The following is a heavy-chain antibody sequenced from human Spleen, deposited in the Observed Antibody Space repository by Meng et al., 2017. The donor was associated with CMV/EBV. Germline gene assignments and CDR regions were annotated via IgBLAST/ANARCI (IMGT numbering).Heavy chain of an antibody. CDR2: MNPNNGNT. Sequence: ASVKVSCKASGYTFTGYYMHWVRQAPGQGLEWMGWMNPNNGNTGYTERFQGRATFTRNTSTSTAYMELNSLRSDDTAVYYCARVPLYSTSWKDYWGQGTLVTVSS. CDR3: ARVPLYSTSWKDY. V-gene: IGHV1-8*03. D-gene: IGHD2-2*01. J-gene: IGHJ4*02. CDR1: GYTFTGYY.